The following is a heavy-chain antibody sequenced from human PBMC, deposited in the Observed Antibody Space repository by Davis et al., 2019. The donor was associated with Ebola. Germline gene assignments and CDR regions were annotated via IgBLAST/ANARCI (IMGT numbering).Heavy chain of an antibody. CDR1: GNSFTSHW. D-gene: IGHD2-8*02. J-gene: IGHJ3*02. CDR3: ASLRRTITGMDDAFDI. CDR2: IYPGDSDT. V-gene: IGHV5-51*01. Sequence: GESLKISCQDSGNSFTSHWIGWVRQMPGKGLEWVGIIYPGDSDTRYSPSFQGQVTISVDKSIKTAFLPWSSLKASDTALYYCASLRRTITGMDDAFDIWGQGTMVTVSS.